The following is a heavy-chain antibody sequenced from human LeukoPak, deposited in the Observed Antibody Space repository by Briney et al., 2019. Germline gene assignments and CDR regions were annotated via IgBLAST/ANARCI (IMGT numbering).Heavy chain of an antibody. Sequence: GRSLRLSCAASGFTFSSYAMHWVRQAPGKGLEWVAVISYDGSNKYYADSVKGRFTISRDNSKNTLYLQMNSPRAEDTAVYYCARGDYYDSSGLWSDWGQGTLVTVSS. CDR3: ARGDYYDSSGLWSD. D-gene: IGHD3-22*01. J-gene: IGHJ4*02. CDR1: GFTFSSYA. V-gene: IGHV3-30-3*01. CDR2: ISYDGSNK.